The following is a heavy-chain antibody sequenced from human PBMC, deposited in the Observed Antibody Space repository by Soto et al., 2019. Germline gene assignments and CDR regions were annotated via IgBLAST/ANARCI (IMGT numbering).Heavy chain of an antibody. CDR1: GFTFSSYG. CDR3: AKGEMATIFYYYYGMDV. D-gene: IGHD5-12*01. CDR2: ISYDGSNK. Sequence: GGSLRLSCAASGFTFSSYGMHWVRQAPGKGLEWVAVISYDGSNKYYADSVKGQFTISRDNSKNTLYLQMNSLRAEDTAVYYCAKGEMATIFYYYYGMDVWGQGTTVTVSS. J-gene: IGHJ6*02. V-gene: IGHV3-30*18.